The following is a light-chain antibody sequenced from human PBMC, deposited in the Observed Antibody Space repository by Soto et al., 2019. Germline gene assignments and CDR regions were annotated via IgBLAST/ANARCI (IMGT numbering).Light chain of an antibody. Sequence: DIVMTQSPDSLAVSLGERATINCKSSQSVLYSSNNKNYLAWYQQKPGQPPKLLIYWASTPESGVPDRLSGSGSGTDFTPTTSSLQAEDVVVYYCEQYYSTLMYTFGQGTKLEIK. CDR2: WAS. CDR1: QSVLYSSNNKNY. V-gene: IGKV4-1*01. J-gene: IGKJ2*01. CDR3: EQYYSTLMYT.